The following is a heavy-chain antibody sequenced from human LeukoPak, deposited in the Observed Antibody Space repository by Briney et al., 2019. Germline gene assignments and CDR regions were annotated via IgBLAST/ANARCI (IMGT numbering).Heavy chain of an antibody. CDR1: GFPFTTYW. D-gene: IGHD3-10*01. CDR3: ARPLMYYYGSETYFWFDP. J-gene: IGHJ5*02. Sequence: GSLXLXCAASGFPFTTYWMGWVRQAPGKGLEWVANIKQDGTEKYYVDSVKGRFTISRDNAKNSLSLQMNNLRAEDTAIYYCARPLMYYYGSETYFWFDPWGQGTLVTVSS. V-gene: IGHV3-7*01. CDR2: IKQDGTEK.